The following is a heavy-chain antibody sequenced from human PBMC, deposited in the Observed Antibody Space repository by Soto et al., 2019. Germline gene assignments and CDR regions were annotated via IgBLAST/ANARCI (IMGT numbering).Heavy chain of an antibody. CDR3: ATSYGSGYRAFDY. V-gene: IGHV1-69*04. J-gene: IGHJ4*02. D-gene: IGHD3-10*01. CDR1: GDTFNFYS. Sequence: QVQLVQSGAEVKRPGSSVKVSCKASGDTFNFYSINWVRQAPGLGLEWMGRVNPIVSMSNYAQRFQGRVTLTADKSTSTDYMEVSGLRSEDTAIYYCATSYGSGYRAFDYWGQGALVTVSS. CDR2: VNPIVSMS.